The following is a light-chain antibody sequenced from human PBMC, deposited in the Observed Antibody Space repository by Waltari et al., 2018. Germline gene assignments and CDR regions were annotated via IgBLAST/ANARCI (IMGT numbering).Light chain of an antibody. J-gene: IGLJ2*01. Sequence: QSALTQPPSASGSPGQSVTISSTGTSRYVGGYNFVSWYQQHPGKAPKLMIYEVSKRPSGVPDRFSGSKSGNTASLTVSGLQPEDEADYYCSSYAGNHVVFGGGTKLTVL. V-gene: IGLV2-8*01. CDR1: SRYVGGYNF. CDR3: SSYAGNHVV. CDR2: EVS.